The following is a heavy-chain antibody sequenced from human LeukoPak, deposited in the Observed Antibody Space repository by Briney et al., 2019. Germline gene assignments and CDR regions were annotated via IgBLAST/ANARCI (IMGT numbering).Heavy chain of an antibody. CDR2: INAGNGNT. Sequence: ASVKVSCKASGYTFTSYAIHWVRQAPGQRLEWMGWINAGNGNTKYSQEFQGRVTITRDTSASTAYMELSSLRSEDMAVYYCARDLYKRYYDSSGYYSFAYWGRGTLVTVSS. D-gene: IGHD3-22*01. J-gene: IGHJ4*02. CDR3: ARDLYKRYYDSSGYYSFAY. V-gene: IGHV1-3*03. CDR1: GYTFTSYA.